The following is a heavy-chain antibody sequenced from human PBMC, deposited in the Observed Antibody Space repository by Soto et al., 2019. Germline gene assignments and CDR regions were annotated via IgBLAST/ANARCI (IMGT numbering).Heavy chain of an antibody. V-gene: IGHV4-59*08. CDR3: ARRGSSGYYFD. J-gene: IGHJ4*02. D-gene: IGHD3-22*01. CDR1: GGSISSYY. CDR2: IYYSGST. Sequence: LSLTCTVSGGSISSYYWSWIRQPPGKGLEWIGYIYYSGSTNYNPSLKSRVTISVDTSKNQFSLRLSSVTAADTAVYYCARRGSSGYYFDWGQGTLVTV.